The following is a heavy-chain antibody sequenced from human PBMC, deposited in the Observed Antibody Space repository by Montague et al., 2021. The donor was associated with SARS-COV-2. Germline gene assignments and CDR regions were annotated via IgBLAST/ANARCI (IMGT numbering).Heavy chain of an antibody. Sequence: SETLSLTCSVSGDSISNYSWSWIRQSPGKGLEWIGYIYYSGSTNYNPSLKSRVTISIDTSKNQFSLKLSSVTAADTAVYYCAGFAYRLLFIASYYGVDVWGQGTTVTVSS. CDR3: AGFAYRLLFIASYYGVDV. V-gene: IGHV4-59*12. CDR2: IYYSGST. J-gene: IGHJ6*02. CDR1: GDSISNYS. D-gene: IGHD2-2*01.